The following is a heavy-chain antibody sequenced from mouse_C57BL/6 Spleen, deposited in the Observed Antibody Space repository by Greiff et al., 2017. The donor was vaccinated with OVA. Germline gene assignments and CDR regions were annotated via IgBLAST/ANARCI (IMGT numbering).Heavy chain of an antibody. CDR2: FYPGSGSI. CDR3: ARHEGDRSDYCGD. J-gene: IGHJ2*01. Sequence: VQLQQSGAELVKPGASVTLSCKASGYTFTEYTIHWVKPRSGQGLELIGWFYPGSGSIKYNEKFKDKATLTADKSSSTVYLELSRVTSEDSAVYFCARHEGDRSDYCGDWGQGTTLTVAS. CDR1: GYTFTEYT. V-gene: IGHV1-62-2*01.